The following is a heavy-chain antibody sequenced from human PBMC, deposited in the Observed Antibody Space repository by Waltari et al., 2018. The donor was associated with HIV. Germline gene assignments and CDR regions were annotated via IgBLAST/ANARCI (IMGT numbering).Heavy chain of an antibody. CDR1: GGSISSGGYY. D-gene: IGHD6-13*01. J-gene: IGHJ3*02. CDR2: IYYSGST. CDR3: ARAPGIAAAGTGVSAFDI. Sequence: QVQLQESGPGLVKPSQTLYLSCTVPGGSISSGGYYWSWIRQHPGQGLEWIGYIYYSGSTYYNPSLKSRVTISVDTSKNQFSLKLSSVTAADTAVYYCARAPGIAAAGTGVSAFDIWGQGTMVTVSS. V-gene: IGHV4-31*03.